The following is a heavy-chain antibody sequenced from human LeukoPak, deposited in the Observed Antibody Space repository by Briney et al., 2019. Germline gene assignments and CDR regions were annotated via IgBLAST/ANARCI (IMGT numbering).Heavy chain of an antibody. CDR2: IYPGDSDT. D-gene: IGHD2-2*03. CDR1: GYSFTSYW. Sequence: GESLKISCKGSGYSFTSYWIGWVRQMPGKGLEWMGIIYPGDSDTRYSPSFQGQVTISADKSISTAYLQWSSLKASDTAMYYCARQRPGYCSSTSCYGHDYYYYMDVWGKGTTVTISS. V-gene: IGHV5-51*01. J-gene: IGHJ6*03. CDR3: ARQRPGYCSSTSCYGHDYYYYMDV.